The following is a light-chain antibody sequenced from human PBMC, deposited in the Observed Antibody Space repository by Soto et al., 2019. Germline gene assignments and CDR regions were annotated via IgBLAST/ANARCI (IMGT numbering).Light chain of an antibody. CDR3: KQYYNWPRT. CDR2: GAS. V-gene: IGKV3-15*01. CDR1: QSVSSN. Sequence: ETVMTQSPATLSVSPGERATLSCRASQSVSSNLAWYQQKPGQAPRLLIYGASTRATGIQDRFSGSGSGTEFTLSIRSLQSEDFAVYYCKQYYNWPRTFGQGTKVDIK. J-gene: IGKJ1*01.